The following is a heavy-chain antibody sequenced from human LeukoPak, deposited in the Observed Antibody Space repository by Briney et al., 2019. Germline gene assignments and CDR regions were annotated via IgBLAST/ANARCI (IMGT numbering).Heavy chain of an antibody. V-gene: IGHV4-30-4*01. D-gene: IGHD3-3*01. Sequence: PSETLSLTCTVSGGSISSGDYYWSWIRQPPGKGLEWIGYIYYSGSTHYNPSLKSRVTISVDTSKNQFSLKLSSVTAADTAVYYCASSITIFGVVIDWGQGTLVTVSS. CDR1: GGSISSGDYY. CDR3: ASSITIFGVVID. CDR2: IYYSGST. J-gene: IGHJ4*02.